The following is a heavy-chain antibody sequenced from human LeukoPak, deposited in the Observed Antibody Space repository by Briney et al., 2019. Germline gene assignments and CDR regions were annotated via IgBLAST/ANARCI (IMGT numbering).Heavy chain of an antibody. CDR3: AKDRHFYDSSAFDY. CDR2: ISNTGSST. D-gene: IGHD3-22*01. V-gene: IGHV3-23*01. J-gene: IGHJ4*02. CDR1: GFTFSSYA. Sequence: GGSLRLSCAASGFTFSSYAMSWVRQAPGKGLEWVSAISNTGSSTYYADSVKGRFTISRDKSKNTLYLQMNSLRAEDTAVYYCAKDRHFYDSSAFDYWGQGTLVTVSS.